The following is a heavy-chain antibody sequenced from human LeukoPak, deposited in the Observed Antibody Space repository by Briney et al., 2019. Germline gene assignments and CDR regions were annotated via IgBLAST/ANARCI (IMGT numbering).Heavy chain of an antibody. CDR1: GGSFSGYY. CDR3: ARGVDRYCSSTSCYGGWFDP. D-gene: IGHD2-2*01. CDR2: INHSGST. Sequence: SETLSLTCAVYGGSFSGYYWSWIRQPPGKGLEWIGEINHSGSTNYNPSHKSRVTISVDTSKNQFSLKLSSVTAADTAVYYCARGVDRYCSSTSCYGGWFDPWGQGTLVTVSS. V-gene: IGHV4-34*01. J-gene: IGHJ5*02.